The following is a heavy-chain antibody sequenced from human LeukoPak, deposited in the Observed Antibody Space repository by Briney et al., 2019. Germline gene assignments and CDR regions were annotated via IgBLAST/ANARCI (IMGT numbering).Heavy chain of an antibody. V-gene: IGHV4-59*11. J-gene: IGHJ3*02. CDR3: ARGRRDGYNPDAFDI. D-gene: IGHD5-24*01. CDR2: IYYTGST. CDR1: GGSISSHY. Sequence: SETLSLTCTVSGGSISSHYWSWIRQPPGKGLEWIGYIYYTGSTKYIPSLKSRVAMPVDTSRNQFSLKLSSVTAADTAVYYCARGRRDGYNPDAFDIWGQGTGVSVSS.